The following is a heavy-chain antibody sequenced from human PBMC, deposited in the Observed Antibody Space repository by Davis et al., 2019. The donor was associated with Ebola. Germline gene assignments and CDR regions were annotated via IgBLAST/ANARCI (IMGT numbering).Heavy chain of an antibody. J-gene: IGHJ5*02. D-gene: IGHD2-15*01. CDR2: IYTSGST. Sequence: PSETLSLTCTVSGGSISSYYWSWIRQPAGKGLEWIGRIYTSGSTNYNPSLKSRVTMSVDTSKNQFSLKLSSVTAADTAVYYCARDQGVVVVALRINNWFDPWGQGTLVTVSS. CDR1: GGSISSYY. CDR3: ARDQGVVVVALRINNWFDP. V-gene: IGHV4-4*07.